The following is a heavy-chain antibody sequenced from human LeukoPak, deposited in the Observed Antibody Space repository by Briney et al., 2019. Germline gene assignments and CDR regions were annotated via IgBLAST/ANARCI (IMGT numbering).Heavy chain of an antibody. Sequence: TGGSLRLSCAASGFTFSDYSMSWIRQAPGKGLEWVSYISARSTTIYYADSVRGRFTISRDNAKNSLYLQMNSLRAEDTAVYYCAKDPRIFPARWFDPWGQGTLVTVSS. J-gene: IGHJ5*02. V-gene: IGHV3-11*01. CDR1: GFTFSDYS. CDR2: ISARSTTI. D-gene: IGHD2-15*01. CDR3: AKDPRIFPARWFDP.